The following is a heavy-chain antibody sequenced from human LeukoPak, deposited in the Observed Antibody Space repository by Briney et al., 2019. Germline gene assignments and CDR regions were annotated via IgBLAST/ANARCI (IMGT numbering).Heavy chain of an antibody. Sequence: SETLSLTCTVSGGSISSYYWSWIRQPAGKGLEWIGRIYTSGSTNYNPSLKSRVTMSVDTSKNQFSLRPSSVTAADTAVYYCARLISYYDSSGYPLWFDPWGQGTLVTVSS. V-gene: IGHV4-4*07. J-gene: IGHJ5*02. CDR2: IYTSGST. CDR3: ARLISYYDSSGYPLWFDP. CDR1: GGSISSYY. D-gene: IGHD3-22*01.